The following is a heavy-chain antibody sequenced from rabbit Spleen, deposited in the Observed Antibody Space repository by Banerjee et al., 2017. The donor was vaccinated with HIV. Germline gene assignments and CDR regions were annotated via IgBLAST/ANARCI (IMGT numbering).Heavy chain of an antibody. CDR3: ARDSSSSFSSYGMDL. J-gene: IGHJ6*01. Sequence: QEHLKESGGGLVQPGGSLTLSCTASGFSFSSYYYMSWVRQAPGEGLEWIGCIYTSSGSTWYASWAKGRFTISKTSSTTVTLQATSLTVADTATYFCARDSSSSFSSYGMDLWGQGTLVTVS. CDR2: IYTSSGST. CDR1: GFSFSSYYY. V-gene: IGHV1S45*01. D-gene: IGHD1-1*01.